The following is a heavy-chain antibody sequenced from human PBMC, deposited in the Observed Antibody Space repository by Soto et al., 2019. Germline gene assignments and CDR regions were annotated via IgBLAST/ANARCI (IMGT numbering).Heavy chain of an antibody. Sequence: EVQLVESGGGLVQPGRSLRLSCAASGFTFDDYAMHWVRQAPGKGLEWVSGISWNSGSIGYADSVKGRFTISRDNAKNSLDLQMNSLRAEDTALYYCAKDNYYDSSGYYVNWGQGTLVTVSS. CDR2: ISWNSGSI. CDR1: GFTFDDYA. CDR3: AKDNYYDSSGYYVN. D-gene: IGHD3-22*01. J-gene: IGHJ4*02. V-gene: IGHV3-9*01.